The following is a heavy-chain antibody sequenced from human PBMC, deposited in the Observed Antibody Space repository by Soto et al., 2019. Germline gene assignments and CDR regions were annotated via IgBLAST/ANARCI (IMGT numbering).Heavy chain of an antibody. D-gene: IGHD2-2*01. V-gene: IGHV3-23*01. CDR2: IGESGTPT. Sequence: EVQLLESGGGLAQPGGSLRLSCAASGFSFSSYAMKWVRQAPGKGLEWVSLIGESGTPTYYADSVKGRFTISRNNSGNTLFLEMYSLRPEDTAVYYCARYIPGVRYYGMDVWGQGTTVTVSS. J-gene: IGHJ6*02. CDR3: ARYIPGVRYYGMDV. CDR1: GFSFSSYA.